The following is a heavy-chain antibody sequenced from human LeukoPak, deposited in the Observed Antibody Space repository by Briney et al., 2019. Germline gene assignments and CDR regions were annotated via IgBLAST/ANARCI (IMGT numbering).Heavy chain of an antibody. Sequence: SETLSLTCTVSARSIGSSYYYWGWIRQPTGRGLEWIGSVYYSGNTYYNPSLKSRVTISEDTSKNKFSLKLNSLTAEDTAVYYCARHRIAARGSFDYWGQGTLVTVSS. D-gene: IGHD6-6*01. CDR3: ARHRIAARGSFDY. CDR2: VYYSGNT. CDR1: ARSIGSSYYY. V-gene: IGHV4-39*01. J-gene: IGHJ4*02.